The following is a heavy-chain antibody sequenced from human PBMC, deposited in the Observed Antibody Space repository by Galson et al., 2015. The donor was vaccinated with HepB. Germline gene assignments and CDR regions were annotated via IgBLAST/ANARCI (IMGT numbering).Heavy chain of an antibody. D-gene: IGHD2-2*01. J-gene: IGHJ4*02. CDR3: ARVSPSDYFDY. Sequence: SLRLSCAASGFTFSSYAMHWVRQAPGKGLEWVAVISYDGSNRYYADSVKGRFTISRDNSKNTLYLQMDSLRAEDTAVYYCARVSPSDYFDYWGQGTLVTVSS. CDR2: ISYDGSNR. CDR1: GFTFSSYA. V-gene: IGHV3-30-3*01.